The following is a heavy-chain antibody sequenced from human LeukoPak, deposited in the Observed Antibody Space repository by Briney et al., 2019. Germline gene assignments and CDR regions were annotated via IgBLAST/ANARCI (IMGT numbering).Heavy chain of an antibody. V-gene: IGHV4-59*01. CDR1: GGSISSYY. J-gene: IGHJ4*02. D-gene: IGHD4-17*01. CDR3: AVDMDGDYDFDY. Sequence: SETLSLTCNVSGGSISSYYWSWIRQPPGKRLEWIGHSGSTNYNPSLESRVTISLHTSKNQFSLQLRSVTAADTAVYYCAVDMDGDYDFDYWGQGTLVTVSP. CDR2: SGST.